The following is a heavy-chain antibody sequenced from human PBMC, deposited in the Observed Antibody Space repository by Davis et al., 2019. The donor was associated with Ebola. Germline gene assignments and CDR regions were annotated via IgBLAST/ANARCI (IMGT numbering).Heavy chain of an antibody. V-gene: IGHV4-39*01. CDR3: AGAFDI. Sequence: MPSETLSLTCTVSSGSISSSGYYWGWIRQPPGKGLEWIGSIYYSGSTYYNQSLKSRVTISIDTSKNQFSLKLSSVTAAYTAVYYCAGAFDIWGPGTMVTVSS. CDR2: IYYSGST. J-gene: IGHJ3*02. CDR1: SGSISSSGYY.